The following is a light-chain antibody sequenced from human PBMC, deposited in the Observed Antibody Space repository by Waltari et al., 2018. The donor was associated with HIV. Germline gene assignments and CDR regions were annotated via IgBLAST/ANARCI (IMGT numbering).Light chain of an antibody. CDR1: NSHIGHFSL. CDR3: CSYGISTSLYV. J-gene: IGLJ1*01. V-gene: IGLV2-23*01. Sequence: QSALTQPAAVSGSRVRSITIPCTGTNSHIGHFSLVSWYQKHPNTAPQVIIYDASKRRSGVPPRFSGSKSGNTASLKIVGLQPEDEGDYYRCSYGISTSLYVFGGGTKVSV. CDR2: DAS.